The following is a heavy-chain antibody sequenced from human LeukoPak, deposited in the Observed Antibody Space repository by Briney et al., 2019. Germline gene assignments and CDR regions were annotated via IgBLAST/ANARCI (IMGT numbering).Heavy chain of an antibody. Sequence: SETLSLTCTVSGGSISSSSYYWGWIRQPPGKGLEWIGYIYYSGSTNYNPSLKSRVTISVDTSKNQFSLKLSSVTAADTAVYYCARVSYDYYYYYMDVWGKGTTVTVSS. CDR1: GGSISSSSYY. V-gene: IGHV4-61*05. J-gene: IGHJ6*03. CDR3: ARVSYDYYYYYMDV. D-gene: IGHD5-12*01. CDR2: IYYSGST.